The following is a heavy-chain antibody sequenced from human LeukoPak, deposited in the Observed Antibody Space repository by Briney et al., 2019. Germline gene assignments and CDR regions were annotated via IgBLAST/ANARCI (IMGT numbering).Heavy chain of an antibody. V-gene: IGHV3-23*01. D-gene: IGHD6-19*01. CDR2: ISGSGGGT. CDR3: AKWEGSGWSGYYYYGMDV. CDR1: GFTFSSYA. Sequence: PGGSLRLSCAASGFTFSSYAMSWVRQAPGKGLEWVSVISGSGGGTYYADSVKGRFIISRDNSKNTLYLQMNSLRAEDTAVYYCAKWEGSGWSGYYYYGMDVWGQGTTVTVSS. J-gene: IGHJ6*02.